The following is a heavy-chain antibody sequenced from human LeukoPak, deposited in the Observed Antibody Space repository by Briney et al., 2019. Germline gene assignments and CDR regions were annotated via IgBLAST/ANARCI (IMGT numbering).Heavy chain of an antibody. CDR3: TRYDSSRFDP. D-gene: IGHD3-3*01. CDR1: GFTFSGYG. J-gene: IGHJ5*02. CDR2: IAFDGRRK. Sequence: GRPVTLSCAASGFTFSGYGMHWVRQAPGKGLEWVTGIAFDGRRKHYADCVKGRFTISRDNSRNTMDLQMNSLRVEDTAVYHCTRYDSSRFDPWGQGTLVCVSS. V-gene: IGHV3-30*03.